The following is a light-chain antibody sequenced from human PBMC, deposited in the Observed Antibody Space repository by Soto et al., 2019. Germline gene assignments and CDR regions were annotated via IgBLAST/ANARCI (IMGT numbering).Light chain of an antibody. CDR2: GNS. CDR1: SSNIGAGYD. CDR3: QSYDSSLSGHVV. J-gene: IGLJ2*01. V-gene: IGLV1-40*01. Sequence: QSVLTQPPSVSGAPGQTITISCTGSSSNIGAGYDVHWYQQLPGTAPKLLIYGNSNRPSGVPDRFSGSKSGTSASLAITGLQAEDEADYYCQSYDSSLSGHVVFGGGTKVTVL.